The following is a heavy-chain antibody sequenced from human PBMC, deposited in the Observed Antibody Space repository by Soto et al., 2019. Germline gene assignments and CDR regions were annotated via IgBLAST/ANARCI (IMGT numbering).Heavy chain of an antibody. Sequence: EVHLVETGGGLVQPGGSLRLSCAASGFTFRSYWMHWVRQAPGKGLVWVSRIKDDGTITRYADSEKGRFTISRDNAKNTLYLQMNSLRAEDTAVYYCARGCSGGDCYSAWGQGTLVTVSS. V-gene: IGHV3-74*01. J-gene: IGHJ5*02. CDR2: IKDDGTIT. CDR1: GFTFRSYW. CDR3: ARGCSGGDCYSA. D-gene: IGHD2-15*01.